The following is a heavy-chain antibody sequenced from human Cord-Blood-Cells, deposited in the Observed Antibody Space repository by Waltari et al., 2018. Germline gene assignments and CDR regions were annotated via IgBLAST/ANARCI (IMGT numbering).Heavy chain of an antibody. CDR2: INHSGST. CDR3: ARHGGEVVRGVSSFNY. CDR1: GGSFSGYY. Sequence: QVQLQQWGAGLLKPSETLSLTCAVYGGSFSGYYWSWIRQPPGKGLEWIGEINHSGSTNYNPSLKRRVTISVDTSKNQFSLKLSSVTAADTAVYYCARHGGEVVRGVSSFNYWGQGTLVTVSS. V-gene: IGHV4-34*01. J-gene: IGHJ4*02. D-gene: IGHD3-10*01.